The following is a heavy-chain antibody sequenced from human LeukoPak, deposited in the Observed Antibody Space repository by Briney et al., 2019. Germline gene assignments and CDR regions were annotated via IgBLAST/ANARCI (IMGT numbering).Heavy chain of an antibody. CDR3: TRHQQHGWYD. CDR1: GFTFRSYE. Sequence: GGSLRLSCAASGFTFRSYEMNWVRQAPGKGLEWVSYISSSAGTTYYADSVKGRFTISRDNAKNSLYLQMNSLRAEAAAVYLCTRHQQHGWYDWGQGTLVTVSS. D-gene: IGHD1/OR15-1a*01. J-gene: IGHJ4*02. CDR2: ISSSAGTT. V-gene: IGHV3-48*03.